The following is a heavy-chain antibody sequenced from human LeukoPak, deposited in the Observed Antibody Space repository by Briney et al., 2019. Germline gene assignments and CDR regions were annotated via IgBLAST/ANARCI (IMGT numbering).Heavy chain of an antibody. V-gene: IGHV3-23*01. CDR1: GFTFSSYA. J-gene: IGHJ4*02. Sequence: PGGSLRLSCAASGFTFSSYAKSWVRQAPGKGLEWVSSISGSGGNTYYADSVKGRFTISRDNSKNTLYMQMNSLRAEDTAVYYCAKLLTHFDYWGQGTLVTVSS. CDR3: AKLLTHFDY. CDR2: ISGSGGNT. D-gene: IGHD4-23*01.